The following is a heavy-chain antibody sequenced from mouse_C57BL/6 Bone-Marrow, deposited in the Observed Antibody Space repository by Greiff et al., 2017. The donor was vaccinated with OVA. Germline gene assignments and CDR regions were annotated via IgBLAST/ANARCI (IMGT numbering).Heavy chain of an antibody. CDR2: IDPSDSYT. V-gene: IGHV1-50*01. CDR1: GYTFTSYW. D-gene: IGHD1-1*01. CDR3: ARVTTVVAPFDY. J-gene: IGHJ2*01. Sequence: VQLQQSGAELVKPGASVKLSCKASGYTFTSYWMQWVKQRPGQGLEWIGEIDPSDSYTNYNQKFKGKATLTVDTSSSTAYMQLSSLTSEDSAVYYCARVTTVVAPFDYWGQGTTLTVSS.